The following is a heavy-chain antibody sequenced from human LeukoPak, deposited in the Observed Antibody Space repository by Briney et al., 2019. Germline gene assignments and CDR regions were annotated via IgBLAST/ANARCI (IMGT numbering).Heavy chain of an antibody. V-gene: IGHV1-8*01. D-gene: IGHD3-22*01. CDR2: MNPNSGNT. CDR1: GYTFTSYD. CDR3: ARAVYYYDSSGYYSPADY. J-gene: IGHJ4*02. Sequence: ASVKVSCKASGYTFTSYDINWVRQATGQGLEWMGWMNPNSGNTGYAQKFQGRVTMTRNTSISTAYMELSSLRSEDTAVYYCARAVYYYDSSGYYSPADYWGQGTLVTVSS.